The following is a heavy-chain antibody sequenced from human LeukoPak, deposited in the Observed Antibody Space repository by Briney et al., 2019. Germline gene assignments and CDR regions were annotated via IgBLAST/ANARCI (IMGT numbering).Heavy chain of an antibody. CDR3: ARSITSSWYGDFQH. V-gene: IGHV4-59*01. CDR2: IYYSGST. J-gene: IGHJ1*01. CDR1: GGSISGYF. Sequence: SETLSLTCTVSGGSISGYFWSWIRQPPGKGLVGIGYIYYSGSTNYNPSLKSRVTISVDTSKNQFSLKLSSVTAADTAVYYCARSITSSWYGDFQHWGQGTLVTVSS. D-gene: IGHD6-13*01.